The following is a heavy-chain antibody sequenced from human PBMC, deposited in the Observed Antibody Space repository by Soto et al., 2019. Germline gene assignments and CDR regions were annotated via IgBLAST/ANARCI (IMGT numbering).Heavy chain of an antibody. J-gene: IGHJ6*03. V-gene: IGHV4-30-4*01. CDR1: GGSISSGDYY. CDR2: INYSGST. Sequence: PSETLSLTCTVSGGSISSGDYYWSWIRQPPGKGLEWIGYINYSGSTYYNPSLKSRVTISVDTSKNQFSLKLSSVTAADTAVYYCAREEPYYYMDVWGKGTTVTVSS. CDR3: AREEPYYYMDV. D-gene: IGHD1-1*01.